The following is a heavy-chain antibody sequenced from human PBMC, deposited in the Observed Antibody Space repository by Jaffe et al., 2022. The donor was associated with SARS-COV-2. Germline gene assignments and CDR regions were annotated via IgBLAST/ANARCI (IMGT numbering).Heavy chain of an antibody. CDR1: GFTFSNYA. D-gene: IGHD3-22*01. CDR2: ISGGGFAT. J-gene: IGHJ4*02. Sequence: EVQLVESGGGSVQPGGSLRLSCAASGFTFSNYAMNWVRQAPGKGLEWVSTISGGGFATDYRDSVKGRFTISRDNSKNTVYLQMNSLRAEDTALYYCAKRYYYDASGYSSYYFDNWGQGTLVTVSS. V-gene: IGHV3-23*04. CDR3: AKRYYYDASGYSSYYFDN.